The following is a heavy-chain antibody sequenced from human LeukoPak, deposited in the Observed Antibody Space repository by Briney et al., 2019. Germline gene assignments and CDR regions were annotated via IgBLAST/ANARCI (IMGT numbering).Heavy chain of an antibody. Sequence: GGSLRLSCAASGFTFSDYYMSWIRQAPGKGLEWVSYISSSGSTIYYADSVKGRFTISRDNSKNTLYLQMNSLRAEDTAVYYCAKDRGYYGSGSYSLSLDYWGQGTLVTVSS. V-gene: IGHV3-11*01. J-gene: IGHJ4*02. CDR2: ISSSGSTI. CDR3: AKDRGYYGSGSYSLSLDY. D-gene: IGHD3-10*01. CDR1: GFTFSDYY.